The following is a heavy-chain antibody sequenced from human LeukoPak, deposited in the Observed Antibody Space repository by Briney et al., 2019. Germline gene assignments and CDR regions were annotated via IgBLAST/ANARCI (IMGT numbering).Heavy chain of an antibody. V-gene: IGHV3-23*01. J-gene: IGHJ4*02. CDR3: AKDRELSGRLATTFDY. D-gene: IGHD1-26*01. Sequence: GSLRLSCAASGFTFSSYAMSWVRQAPGKGLEWVSAISGSGGSTYYADSVKGRFTISRDNSKNTLYLQMNSLRAEDTAVYYCAKDRELSGRLATTFDYWGQGTLVTVSS. CDR2: ISGSGGST. CDR1: GFTFSSYA.